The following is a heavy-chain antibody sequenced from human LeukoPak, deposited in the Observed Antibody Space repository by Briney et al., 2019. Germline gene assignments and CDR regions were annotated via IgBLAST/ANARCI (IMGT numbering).Heavy chain of an antibody. CDR3: ARPAYGSGSSRYQFDY. V-gene: IGHV1-2*02. D-gene: IGHD3-10*01. CDR1: GYTFTGYY. CDR2: INPNSGGT. Sequence: ASVKVSCKASGYTFTGYYMHWVRQAPGQGLEWMGWINPNSGGTNYAQKFQGRVTMTRDTSISTAYMELSRLRSDDTAVYYCARPAYGSGSSRYQFDYWGQGTLVTVSS. J-gene: IGHJ4*02.